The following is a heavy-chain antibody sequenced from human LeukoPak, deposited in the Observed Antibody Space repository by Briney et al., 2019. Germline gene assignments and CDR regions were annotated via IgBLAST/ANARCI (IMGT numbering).Heavy chain of an antibody. J-gene: IGHJ4*02. CDR1: GGSFSGYY. CDR3: ARISGELPFDY. CDR2: ISHTGAT. Sequence: SETLSLTCALYGGSFSGYYWSWIRQPPGKGLEWIGEISHTGATTYNPSLKSRVTMSVDTSKNQFSLKLSSVTAADTAVYYCARISGELPFDYWGQGTLVTVSS. V-gene: IGHV4-34*01. D-gene: IGHD1-26*01.